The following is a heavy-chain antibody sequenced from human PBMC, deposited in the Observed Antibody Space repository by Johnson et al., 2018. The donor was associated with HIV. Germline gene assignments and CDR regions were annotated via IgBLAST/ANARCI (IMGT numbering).Heavy chain of an antibody. V-gene: IGHV3-30*02. CDR3: ARDRRITIFGSGRAVQYNDAFDM. Sequence: QVQLVESGGGVVQPGRSLRLSCAASGVTISSFGMHWVRQAPGKGLEWVAFIRFDGSDEYYSNSVKGRFTISRDNSKNTLYLQMNSLRAEDTAVYYCARDRRITIFGSGRAVQYNDAFDMRGRGTMVTVSS. D-gene: IGHD3-3*01. CDR2: IRFDGSDE. J-gene: IGHJ3*02. CDR1: GVTISSFG.